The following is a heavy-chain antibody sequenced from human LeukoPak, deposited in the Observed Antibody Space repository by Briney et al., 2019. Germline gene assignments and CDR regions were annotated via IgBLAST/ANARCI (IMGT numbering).Heavy chain of an antibody. V-gene: IGHV4-39*01. Sequence: SETLSLTCTVSGGSISSSSYYWGWIRQPPGKGLEWIGSIYYSGSTYYNPSLKSRVTISVDTSKNQFSLKLSSVTAADTAVYYCARLRWGSSSWDTPYYYYYMDVWGKGTTVTFSS. CDR2: IYYSGST. CDR1: GGSISSSSYY. CDR3: ARLRWGSSSWDTPYYYYYMDV. J-gene: IGHJ6*03. D-gene: IGHD6-13*01.